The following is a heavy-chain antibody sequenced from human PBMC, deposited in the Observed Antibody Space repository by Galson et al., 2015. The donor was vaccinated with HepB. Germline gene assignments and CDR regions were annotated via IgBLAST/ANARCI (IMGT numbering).Heavy chain of an antibody. V-gene: IGHV3-74*01. CDR2: MNGDGTSI. CDR3: ARGGGYFYFDS. Sequence: SLRLSCAASGFTFSSYWMHWVRQAPGKGLVWVSRMNGDGTSISYADSVKGRFTISRDNAKDTPYLQMKSLRAEDTAVYYCARGGGYFYFDSWGQGTLVTVSS. D-gene: IGHD3-22*01. J-gene: IGHJ4*02. CDR1: GFTFSSYW.